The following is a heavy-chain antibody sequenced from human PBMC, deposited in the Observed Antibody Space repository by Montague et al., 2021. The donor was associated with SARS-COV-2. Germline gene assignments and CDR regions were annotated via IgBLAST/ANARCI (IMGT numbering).Heavy chain of an antibody. J-gene: IGHJ4*02. CDR1: GASISSSSYY. D-gene: IGHD3-3*01. CDR2: KYYSGST. Sequence: SETLSLTCTVSGASISSSSYYWSWLRQPPGKGLEWIGFKYYSGSTYYNPTLKSRVTISVDTSENQFSLKLSSVTAADTAVYYCASLPASITRFGVVHCDYLDDWGQGTLVTVSS. V-gene: IGHV4-39*01. CDR3: ASLPASITRFGVVHCDYLDD.